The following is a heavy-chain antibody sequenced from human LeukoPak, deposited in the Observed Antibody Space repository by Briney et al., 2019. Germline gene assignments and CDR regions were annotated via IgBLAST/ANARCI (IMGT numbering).Heavy chain of an antibody. CDR2: ITGSGSNT. J-gene: IGHJ4*02. D-gene: IGHD6-19*01. CDR3: AKTSGWPYYFDY. CDR1: GFTFSTYG. Sequence: GGSLRLSCAASGFTFSTYGMSWVRQAPGKGLEWVSAITGSGSNTYYADSVEGRFTTSRDNSKNTVYLQVNSLRAEDTAEYYCAKTSGWPYYFDYWGQGTLVTVSS. V-gene: IGHV3-23*01.